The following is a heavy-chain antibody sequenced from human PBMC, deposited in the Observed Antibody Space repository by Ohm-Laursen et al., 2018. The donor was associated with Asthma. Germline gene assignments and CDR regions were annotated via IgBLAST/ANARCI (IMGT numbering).Heavy chain of an antibody. V-gene: IGHV4-39*01. CDR3: LRSRTRGAFDY. D-gene: IGHD1-1*01. J-gene: IGHJ4*02. CDR1: GDPISDTYT. Sequence: SETLSLTCTVSGDPISDTYTWGWVRQPPGKGLEYIGTISYSGTPYDNPSLRSRVTISVDTSKNQFSLKVRSVTAADTAVYYCLRSRTRGAFDYWGQGRLVTVSS. CDR2: ISYSGTP.